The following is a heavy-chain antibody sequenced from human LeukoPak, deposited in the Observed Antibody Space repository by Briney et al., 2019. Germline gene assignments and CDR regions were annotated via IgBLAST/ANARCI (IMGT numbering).Heavy chain of an antibody. CDR1: GFSFSSHV. CDR3: AKEQNYESSGYYGGFDC. J-gene: IGHJ4*02. V-gene: IGHV3-23*01. CDR2: ISGSGGDT. D-gene: IGHD3-22*01. Sequence: GGSLRLSCAASGFSFSSHVMHWVRQAPGKGLEWVSCISGSGGDTYYAHSVKGRFTISRDNSTNTLNLQMKSLRAEDTALYYCAKEQNYESSGYYGGFDCWGQGTLVTVSS.